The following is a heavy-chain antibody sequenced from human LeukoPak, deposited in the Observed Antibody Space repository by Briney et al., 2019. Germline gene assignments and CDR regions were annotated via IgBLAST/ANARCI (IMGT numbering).Heavy chain of an antibody. CDR3: AKAMLDDYGPFDY. J-gene: IGHJ4*02. V-gene: IGHV3-30*18. CDR2: ISYDGSNK. D-gene: IGHD4-17*01. CDR1: GFAFSASG. Sequence: QPGGSLRLSCAASGFAFSASGMHWVRQAPGKGLEWVAVISYDGSNKYYADSVKGRFTISRDTSKNTLYQQMNSLGAEDTAVYYCAKAMLDDYGPFDYWGQGTLVTVSS.